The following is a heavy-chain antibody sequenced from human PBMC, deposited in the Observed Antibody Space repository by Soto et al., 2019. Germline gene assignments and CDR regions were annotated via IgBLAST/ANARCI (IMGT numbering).Heavy chain of an antibody. J-gene: IGHJ6*02. Sequence: ASVKVSCKASGYTFTDYYMHWVRQAPGQGREWVGWINPNRGGTKYAQMCQGRVTMTRDKSISTAYMELSRLRSDDTAVYYCARDRSTVAGTVWDSYYYYGMDVWGQGTTVTVSS. V-gene: IGHV1-2*02. D-gene: IGHD6-19*01. CDR1: GYTFTDYY. CDR2: INPNRGGT. CDR3: ARDRSTVAGTVWDSYYYYGMDV.